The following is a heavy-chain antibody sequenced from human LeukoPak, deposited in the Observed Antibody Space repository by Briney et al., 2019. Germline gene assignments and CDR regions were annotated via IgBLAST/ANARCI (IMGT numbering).Heavy chain of an antibody. CDR3: ATKRQTRWAPAYYYYMDV. J-gene: IGHJ6*03. D-gene: IGHD1-1*01. CDR1: GYTLTELS. CDR2: FDPEDGET. Sequence: ASVKVSCKVSGYTLTELSMRWVRQAPGKGLEWMGGFDPEDGETIYAQKFQGRVTMTEDTSTDTAYMELSSLRSEDTAVYYCATKRQTRWAPAYYYYMDVWGKGTTVTVSS. V-gene: IGHV1-24*01.